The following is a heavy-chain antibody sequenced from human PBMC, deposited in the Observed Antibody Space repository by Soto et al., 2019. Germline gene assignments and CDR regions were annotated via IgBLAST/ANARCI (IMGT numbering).Heavy chain of an antibody. Sequence: GASVKVSCKASGGTFSSYAISWVRQAPGQGLEWMGGIIPIFGTANYAQKFQGRVTITADEFTSTAYMELSSLRSEDTAVYYCATSRGSGYYDSSGYYYIDRCPGYWGQGTLVTVSS. CDR1: GGTFSSYA. V-gene: IGHV1-69*13. D-gene: IGHD3-22*01. CDR3: ATSRGSGYYDSSGYYYIDRCPGY. CDR2: IIPIFGTA. J-gene: IGHJ4*02.